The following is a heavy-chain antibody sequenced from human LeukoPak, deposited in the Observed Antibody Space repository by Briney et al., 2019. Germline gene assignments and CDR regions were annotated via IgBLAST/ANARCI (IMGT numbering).Heavy chain of an antibody. Sequence: PGGSLRLSCAASGFTFSSYSMNWVRQAPGKGLEWVSSISSSSSYIYYADSVKGRFTISRDNAKNSLYLQMNSLRAEDTAVYYCARDLGDWSYYGMDVWGKGTTVTVSS. CDR1: GFTFSSYS. CDR2: ISSSSSYI. D-gene: IGHD3-3*01. J-gene: IGHJ6*04. V-gene: IGHV3-21*01. CDR3: ARDLGDWSYYGMDV.